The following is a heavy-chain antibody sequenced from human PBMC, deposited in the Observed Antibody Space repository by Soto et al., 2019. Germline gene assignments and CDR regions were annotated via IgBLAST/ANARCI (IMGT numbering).Heavy chain of an antibody. CDR2: IYYSGST. Sequence: NPSETLSLTCTVSGGSVSSGSYYWSWIRQPPGKGLEWIGYIYYSGSTNYNPSLKSRVTISVDTSKNQFSLKLSSVTAADTAVYYCAREVGYYDSSGYYFFDYWGQGTLVTVSS. J-gene: IGHJ4*02. CDR3: AREVGYYDSSGYYFFDY. CDR1: GGSVSSGSYY. D-gene: IGHD3-22*01. V-gene: IGHV4-61*01.